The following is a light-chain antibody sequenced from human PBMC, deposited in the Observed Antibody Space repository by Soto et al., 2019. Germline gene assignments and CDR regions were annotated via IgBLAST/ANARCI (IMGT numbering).Light chain of an antibody. CDR3: AAWDDSQNGVV. CDR2: SNN. CDR1: SSYIGSNT. Sequence: QSVLTQPPSSSGTPGQRVTVSCSGSSSYIGSNTVNWYQQLPGTAPKLLIFSNNQRPSGVPDRFSGSKSGTSASLAISGLKSEDDDDSYCAAWDDSQNGVVFGGGPTHTVL. J-gene: IGLJ2*01. V-gene: IGLV1-44*01.